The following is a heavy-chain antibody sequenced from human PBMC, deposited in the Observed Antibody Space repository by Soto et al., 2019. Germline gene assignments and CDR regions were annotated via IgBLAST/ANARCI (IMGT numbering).Heavy chain of an antibody. Sequence: ASVKVSCKASGYTFTSYAMHWVRQAPGQRLEWMGWINAGNGNTKYSQKFQGRVTITRDTSASTAYMELSSLRSEDTAVYYCARESSGWRHHDAFDIWGQGTMVTVSS. D-gene: IGHD6-19*01. CDR3: ARESSGWRHHDAFDI. CDR1: GYTFTSYA. V-gene: IGHV1-3*01. J-gene: IGHJ3*02. CDR2: INAGNGNT.